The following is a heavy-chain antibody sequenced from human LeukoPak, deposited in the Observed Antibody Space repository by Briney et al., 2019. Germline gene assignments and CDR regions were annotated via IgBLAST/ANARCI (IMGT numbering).Heavy chain of an antibody. CDR1: GGSISSYY. CDR3: ARPPGIAAAWFDP. V-gene: IGHV4-59*05. J-gene: IGHJ5*02. D-gene: IGHD6-13*01. Sequence: MPSETLSLTCTVSGGSISSYYWSWIRQPPGKGLEWIGSFDNSGSTYYNPSLKSRVTISVDTSKDQFSLKLTSVTAADTAVYYCARPPGIAAAWFDPWGQGTLVTVSS. CDR2: FDNSGST.